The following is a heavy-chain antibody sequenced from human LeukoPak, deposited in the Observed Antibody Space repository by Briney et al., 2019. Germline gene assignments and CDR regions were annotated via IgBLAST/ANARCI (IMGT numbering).Heavy chain of an antibody. Sequence: SETLSLTCTVSGGSISSGSYYWSWIRQPAGKGLEWIGRIYTSGSTNYNPSLKSRVTISVDTSKNQFALNLSSVTAADTAVYYCARDLVGYSYASEGGDYYYYYYMDVWGKGTTVTVSS. CDR1: GGSISSGSYY. CDR2: IYTSGST. V-gene: IGHV4-61*02. D-gene: IGHD5-18*01. CDR3: ARDLVGYSYASEGGDYYYYYYMDV. J-gene: IGHJ6*03.